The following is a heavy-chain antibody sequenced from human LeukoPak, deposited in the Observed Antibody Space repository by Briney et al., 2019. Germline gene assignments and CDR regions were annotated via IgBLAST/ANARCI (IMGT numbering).Heavy chain of an antibody. CDR3: ARQMTSTSLFDY. V-gene: IGHV3-30*04. D-gene: IGHD5/OR15-5a*01. Sequence: GGSLRLSCVASGFIFSDHAFHWVRQSPDKGLEWVALIGSDGTKQYYADSVQGRFTVSRENSKNTLFLQMNTVRADDTAVYFCARQMTSTSLFDYWGQGTLVTVSS. CDR1: GFIFSDHA. J-gene: IGHJ4*02. CDR2: IGSDGTKQ.